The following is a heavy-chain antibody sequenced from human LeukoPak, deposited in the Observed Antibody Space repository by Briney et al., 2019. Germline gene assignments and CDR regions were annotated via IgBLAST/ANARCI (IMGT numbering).Heavy chain of an antibody. CDR3: ARESYTAIDY. CDR2: IRYDGSNK. V-gene: IGHV3-30*02. D-gene: IGHD5-18*01. J-gene: IGHJ4*02. Sequence: GGSLRLSCAASGFTFSSYGMHWVRQAPGKGLEWVAFIRYDGSNKYYADSVKGRFTISRDNSKNTLYLQMNSLKTEDTAVYYCARESYTAIDYWGQGTLVTVSS. CDR1: GFTFSSYG.